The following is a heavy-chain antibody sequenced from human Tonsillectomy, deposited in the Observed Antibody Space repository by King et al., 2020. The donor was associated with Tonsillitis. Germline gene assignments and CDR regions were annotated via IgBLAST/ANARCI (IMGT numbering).Heavy chain of an antibody. CDR3: ARDVVYYDFWSGYPSYYFDY. CDR1: GYTFTGYY. V-gene: IGHV1-2*04. D-gene: IGHD3-3*01. Sequence: VQLVQSGAEVKKPGASVKVSCKASGYTFTGYYMHWVRQAPGQGLEWMGWINPNSGGTNYAQKFQGWVTMTRDTSISTASMELSRLRSDDTAVYYCARDVVYYDFWSGYPSYYFDYWGQGTLVTVSS. CDR2: INPNSGGT. J-gene: IGHJ4*02.